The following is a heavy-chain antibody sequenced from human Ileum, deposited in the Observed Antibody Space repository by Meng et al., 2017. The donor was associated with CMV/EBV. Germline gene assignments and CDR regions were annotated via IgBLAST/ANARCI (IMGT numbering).Heavy chain of an antibody. Sequence: GGSLRLSCEGSGFSVTKKYMSWVRQDPGKGLEWVSIIYVGGNTYYADSVKGRFAISRDNAKNSVYLQMNSLRAEDTAVYYCVRDKSPLLYFGDIDAGMDVWGQGTTVTVSS. CDR2: IYVGGNT. J-gene: IGHJ6*02. D-gene: IGHD3-10*01. CDR1: GFSVTKKY. CDR3: VRDKSPLLYFGDIDAGMDV. V-gene: IGHV3-53*01.